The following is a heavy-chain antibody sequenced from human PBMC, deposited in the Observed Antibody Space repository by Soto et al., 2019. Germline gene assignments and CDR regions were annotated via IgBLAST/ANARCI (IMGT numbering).Heavy chain of an antibody. CDR1: GGSFSGHY. Sequence: TLSLTCAVDGGSFSGHYWSWIRQPPGKGLEWIGEINHSGTTNYNPSLKSRVSMSVDTSKSQFSLRLSSVTAADTAVYYCARKSSLAARGLFRYNYYGMDVWGQGT. J-gene: IGHJ6*02. D-gene: IGHD6-6*01. V-gene: IGHV4-34*01. CDR3: ARKSSLAARGLFRYNYYGMDV. CDR2: INHSGTT.